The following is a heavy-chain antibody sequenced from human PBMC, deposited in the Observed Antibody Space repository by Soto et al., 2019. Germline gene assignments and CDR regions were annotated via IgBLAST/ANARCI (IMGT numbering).Heavy chain of an antibody. Sequence: EVQLLESGGGLVQPGGSLRLSCAASGFTFSSYAMSWVRQAPGKGLEWVSAISGSGGSTYYADSVKGRFTISRDNSNNTLYLQINSLSPEDTALYYCSKVHSPTAYYYFLTFYRAPAYWGQVTLVTVSS. D-gene: IGHD3-9*01. J-gene: IGHJ4*02. V-gene: IGHV3-23*01. CDR2: ISGSGGST. CDR3: SKVHSPTAYYYFLTFYRAPAY. CDR1: GFTFSSYA.